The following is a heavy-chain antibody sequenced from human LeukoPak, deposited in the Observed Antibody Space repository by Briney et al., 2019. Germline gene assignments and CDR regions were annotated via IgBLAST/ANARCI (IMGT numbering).Heavy chain of an antibody. V-gene: IGHV4-61*02. D-gene: IGHD3-3*01. CDR3: ARAEGYDFWSGYSDDY. CDR1: GGSISSGSYY. CDR2: IYTSGST. J-gene: IGHJ4*02. Sequence: SSETLSLTCVVSGGSISSGSYYWSWIRQPAGKGLEWIGRIYTSGSTNYNPSLKSRVTISVDTSKNQFSLKLSSVTAADTAVYYCARAEGYDFWSGYSDDYWGQGTLVTVSS.